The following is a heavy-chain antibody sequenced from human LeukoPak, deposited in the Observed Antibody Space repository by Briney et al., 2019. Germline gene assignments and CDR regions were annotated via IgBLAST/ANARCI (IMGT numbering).Heavy chain of an antibody. CDR1: GFTFSSYW. Sequence: GGSLRLSCAASGFTFSSYWMHWVRQAPGKGLVWVSRINSDGSSTSYADSVKGRFTISRDNAKNTLYPQMNSLRAEDTAVYYCARVNCSSTSCYHYYGMDVWGKGTTVTVSS. D-gene: IGHD2-2*01. V-gene: IGHV3-74*01. CDR2: INSDGSST. J-gene: IGHJ6*04. CDR3: ARVNCSSTSCYHYYGMDV.